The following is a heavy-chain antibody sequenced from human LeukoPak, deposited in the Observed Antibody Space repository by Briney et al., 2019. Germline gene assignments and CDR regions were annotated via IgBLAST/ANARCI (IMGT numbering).Heavy chain of an antibody. CDR3: AKSEEGIQLWLLLDY. CDR1: GFTFSSYG. CDR2: ISYDGSNK. Sequence: GRSLRLSCAASGFTFSSYGMHWVRQAPGKGLEWVAVISYDGSNKYYADSVKGRFTISRDNSKNTLYLQMNSLRAEDTAVYYCAKSEEGIQLWLLLDYWGQGTLVTVSS. J-gene: IGHJ4*02. D-gene: IGHD5-18*01. V-gene: IGHV3-30*18.